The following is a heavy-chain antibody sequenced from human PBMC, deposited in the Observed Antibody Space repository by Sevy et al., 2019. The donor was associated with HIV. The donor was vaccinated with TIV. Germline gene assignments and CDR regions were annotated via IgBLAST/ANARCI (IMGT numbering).Heavy chain of an antibody. V-gene: IGHV3-15*01. D-gene: IGHD2-15*01. CDR1: GFPFSNAW. CDR2: IKSKTDGGTT. CDR3: STEGLYCSGGSCSSEGFDF. J-gene: IGHJ4*02. Sequence: GGSLRLSCAAFGFPFSNAWMNWVRQAPGKGLEWVGRIKSKTDGGTTDYAAPLKGRFTISRDDSKNTLYLQMNSLESEDTAVYYCSTEGLYCSGGSCSSEGFDFWGQGTLVTVSS.